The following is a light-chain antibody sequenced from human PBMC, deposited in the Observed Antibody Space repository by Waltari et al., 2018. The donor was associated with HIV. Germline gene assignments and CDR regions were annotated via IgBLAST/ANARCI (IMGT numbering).Light chain of an antibody. CDR1: SPNIGSYY. CDR2: DNN. Sequence: QSVFTQPPSVSAAPGQKITISCPGSSPNIGSYYVAWYQHLPGAAPKLLIHDNNQRPSGIHDRFSGSKSGTSATLDITGLQTGDEADYYCGTWDSSLSVWVFGGGTKLTVL. CDR3: GTWDSSLSVWV. J-gene: IGLJ3*02. V-gene: IGLV1-51*01.